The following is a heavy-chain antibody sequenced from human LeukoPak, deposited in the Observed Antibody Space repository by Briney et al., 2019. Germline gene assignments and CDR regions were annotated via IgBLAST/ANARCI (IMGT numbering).Heavy chain of an antibody. CDR3: ARHGGTVAVNDALDV. J-gene: IGHJ3*01. Sequence: TSETLSLTCTVSGGSISSYYWSWIRQPPGKGLEWIGYIYYNGRTTYNPSLSSRVTISVDMSKNQFSLKLSSVSAADTAIYYCARHGGTVAVNDALDVWGQGTVVTVSS. CDR1: GGSISSYY. D-gene: IGHD1-1*01. V-gene: IGHV4-59*08. CDR2: IYYNGRT.